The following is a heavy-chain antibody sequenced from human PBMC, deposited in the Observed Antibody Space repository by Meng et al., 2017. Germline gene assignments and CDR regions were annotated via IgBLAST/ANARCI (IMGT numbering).Heavy chain of an antibody. CDR2: INHSGST. D-gene: IGHD3-22*01. V-gene: IGHV4-34*01. CDR1: GGSFSGYY. CDR3: ARVPTYYYDSSGYYLFDY. J-gene: IGHJ4*02. Sequence: LRQLGSGLLKPSETLSLTCAVYGGSFSGYYWSWIRQPPGKGLEWIGEINHSGSTNYNPSLKSRVTISVDTSKNQFSLKLSSVTAADTAVYYCARVPTYYYDSSGYYLFDYWGQGTLVTVSS.